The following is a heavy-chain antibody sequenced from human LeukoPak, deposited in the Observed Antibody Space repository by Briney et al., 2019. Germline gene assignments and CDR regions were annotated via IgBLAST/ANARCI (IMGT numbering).Heavy chain of an antibody. J-gene: IGHJ6*03. D-gene: IGHD5-18*01. CDR2: ISSSSSYI. CDR3: ARVLRRVDTAMVNYYYYMDV. Sequence: GGSLRLSCAASGFTFSSYSMNWVRQAPGEGLAWVSSISSSSSYIYYADSVKGRFTISRDNAKNSLYLQMNSLRAEDTAVYYCARVLRRVDTAMVNYYYYMDVWGKGTTVTVSS. V-gene: IGHV3-21*01. CDR1: GFTFSSYS.